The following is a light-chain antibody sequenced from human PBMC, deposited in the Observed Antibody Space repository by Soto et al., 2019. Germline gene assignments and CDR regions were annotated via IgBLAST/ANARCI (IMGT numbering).Light chain of an antibody. CDR3: CSYTTSSTYV. CDR2: DVS. CDR1: SSDVGNYNF. J-gene: IGLJ1*01. Sequence: QSVLTQPASVSGSPGQSIAISCTGTSSDVGNYNFVSWYQQHPGKAPKLMIYDVSNRPSGISNRFSGSKSGNTASLTISGLQAEDDADYYCCSYTTSSTYVFGTGTKLTVL. V-gene: IGLV2-14*03.